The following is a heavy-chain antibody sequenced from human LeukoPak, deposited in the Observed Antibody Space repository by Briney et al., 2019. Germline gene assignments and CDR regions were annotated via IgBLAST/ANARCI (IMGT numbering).Heavy chain of an antibody. Sequence: PSETLSLTCTVSGGSISSSSYYWGWIRQPPGTGLEWIGSICYSGSTYYNPSLKSRVTISVDTSKNQFSLKLSSVTAADTAVYYCARLWFGDPNWFDPWGQGTLVTVSS. D-gene: IGHD3-10*01. CDR1: GGSISSSSYY. CDR3: ARLWFGDPNWFDP. CDR2: ICYSGST. V-gene: IGHV4-39*01. J-gene: IGHJ5*02.